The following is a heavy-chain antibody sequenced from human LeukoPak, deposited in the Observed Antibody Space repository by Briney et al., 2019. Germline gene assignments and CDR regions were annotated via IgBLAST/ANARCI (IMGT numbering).Heavy chain of an antibody. J-gene: IGHJ4*02. Sequence: GGSPRLSCAASGFAFSDYSMNWVRQAPGKGLEWIANTRGSGSGMGSGSYYAGAVQGRFTISRDNAKNSLYLQMNSLRAEDTAFYYCARDDNWGFDYWGQGALVTVSS. CDR3: ARDDNWGFDY. CDR2: TRGSGSGM. CDR1: GFAFSDYS. D-gene: IGHD7-27*01. V-gene: IGHV3-21*05.